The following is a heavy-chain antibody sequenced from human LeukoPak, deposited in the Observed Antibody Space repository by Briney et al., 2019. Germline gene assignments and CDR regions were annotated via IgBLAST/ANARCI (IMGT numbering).Heavy chain of an antibody. Sequence: PSETLSLTCTVSGGSISSYYWSWIRQPAGKGLEWIGRIYASGSTTYNPSLKSRLTMSVDTSKNQFSLRLSSVTAADTAVYYCARVEYSNYVNWFDPWGQGTLVSLSS. J-gene: IGHJ5*02. CDR1: GGSISSYY. CDR2: IYASGST. D-gene: IGHD4-11*01. V-gene: IGHV4-4*07. CDR3: ARVEYSNYVNWFDP.